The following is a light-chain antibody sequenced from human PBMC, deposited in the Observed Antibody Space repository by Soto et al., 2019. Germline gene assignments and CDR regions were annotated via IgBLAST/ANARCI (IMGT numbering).Light chain of an antibody. Sequence: EIVLTQSPGTLSLSPGERATLSCRASQSVSSSYLAWYQQKPGQDPRLRIYGASSRATGIPDRFSGSGSGTDVTLTISRLEPEDCAVYYFQQYGSSPPVTCGGGTKVELK. V-gene: IGKV3-20*01. CDR1: QSVSSSY. CDR3: QQYGSSPPVT. CDR2: GAS. J-gene: IGKJ4*01.